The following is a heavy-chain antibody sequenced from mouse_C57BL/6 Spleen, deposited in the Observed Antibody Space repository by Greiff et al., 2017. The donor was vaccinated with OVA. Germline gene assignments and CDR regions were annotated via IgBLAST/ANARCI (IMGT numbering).Heavy chain of an antibody. J-gene: IGHJ2*01. CDR3: TVTGRYFDY. CDR1: GFTFSNYW. Sequence: DVKLVESGGGLVQPGGSMKLSCVASGFTFSNYWMNWVRQSPEKGLEWVAQIRLKSDNYATHYAESVKGRFTISRDDSKSSVYLQMNNLRAEDTGIYYCTVTGRYFDYWGQGTTLTVSS. V-gene: IGHV6-3*01. CDR2: IRLKSDNYAT. D-gene: IGHD4-1*01.